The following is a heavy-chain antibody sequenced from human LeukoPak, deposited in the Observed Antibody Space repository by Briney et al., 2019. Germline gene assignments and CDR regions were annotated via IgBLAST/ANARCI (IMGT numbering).Heavy chain of an antibody. CDR3: ARQGIVRGWFDP. Sequence: PGESLKISCQGFGYSFNSYYIAWVRQMPGKGLEWMGIIYPGDSETRYSPSFQGQVTISADKSINTAFLQWSSLQASDTAMYYCARQGIVRGWFDPWGQGTLVTVSS. CDR1: GYSFNSYY. J-gene: IGHJ5*02. D-gene: IGHD1-26*01. CDR2: IYPGDSET. V-gene: IGHV5-51*01.